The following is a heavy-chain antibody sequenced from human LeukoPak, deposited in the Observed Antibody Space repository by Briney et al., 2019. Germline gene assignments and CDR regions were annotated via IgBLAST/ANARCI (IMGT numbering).Heavy chain of an antibody. CDR2: IYSGGST. J-gene: IGHJ6*03. D-gene: IGHD3-10*01. Sequence: GGSLRLSCAASGFTVSSNYMSWVRQAPGKGLEWVSVIYSGGSTYYADSVKGRLTISRDNSKNTLYLQMNSLRAEDTAVYYCASGSGSYRTPCYYMDVWGTGTTVTVSS. CDR1: GFTVSSNY. V-gene: IGHV3-53*01. CDR3: ASGSGSYRTPCYYMDV.